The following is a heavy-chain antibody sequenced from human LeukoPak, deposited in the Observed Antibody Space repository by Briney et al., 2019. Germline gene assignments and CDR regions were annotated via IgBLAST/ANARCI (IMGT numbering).Heavy chain of an antibody. J-gene: IGHJ4*02. D-gene: IGHD6-13*01. CDR1: GYTFTSYD. CDR3: GRQGVAAGAYYFDY. V-gene: IGHV1-8*01. CDR2: MNPNSGNT. Sequence: ASVKVSWKASGYTFTSYDINWVRQATGQGLEWMGWMNPNSGNTGYAQKFQGRVTMTRNTSISTAYMELSSLRSEDTAVYYCGRQGVAAGAYYFDYWGQGTLVTVSS.